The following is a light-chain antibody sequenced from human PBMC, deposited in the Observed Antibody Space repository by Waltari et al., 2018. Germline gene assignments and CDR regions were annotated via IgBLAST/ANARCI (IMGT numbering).Light chain of an antibody. V-gene: IGLV2-8*01. CDR2: DVT. Sequence: QSALTQPPSASGPPGQSVTISCTGTSSDVGAYNNVPCYQKHPGKAPKLIIYDVTERPSGVPNRFSCSKSGNTASLTVSGLQADDEADYYCSSFAGSDNLGVFGGGTKLTVL. CDR1: SSDVGAYNN. J-gene: IGLJ3*02. CDR3: SSFAGSDNLGV.